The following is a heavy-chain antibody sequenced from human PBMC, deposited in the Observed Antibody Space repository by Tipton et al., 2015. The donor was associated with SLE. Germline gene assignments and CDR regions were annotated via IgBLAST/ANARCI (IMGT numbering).Heavy chain of an antibody. V-gene: IGHV4-31*03. Sequence: TLSLTCTVSPGPINSGNYFWNWIRQNPGKGLEWIGYIYNNGGTFYNPSLESRVSISIDTSKKHFSLKLSSVTAADTAVYYCAREFLNPVTTVHYYFDLWGRGTLVTVSS. CDR1: PGPINSGNYF. D-gene: IGHD4-11*01. J-gene: IGHJ2*01. CDR2: IYNNGGT. CDR3: AREFLNPVTTVHYYFDL.